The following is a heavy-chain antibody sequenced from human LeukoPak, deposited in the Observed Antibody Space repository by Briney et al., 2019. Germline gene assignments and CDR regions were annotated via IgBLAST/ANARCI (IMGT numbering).Heavy chain of an antibody. Sequence: SETLSLTCAVYGGSFSGYYWSWVRQPPGKGLEWIGEIYHSGSTNYNPSLKSRVTISVDKSKNQFSLKLSSVTAADTAVYYCARDSQQRNYYYYYMDVWGKGTTVTVSS. D-gene: IGHD6-13*01. CDR3: ARDSQQRNYYYYYMDV. J-gene: IGHJ6*03. CDR2: IYHSGST. V-gene: IGHV4-34*01. CDR1: GGSFSGYY.